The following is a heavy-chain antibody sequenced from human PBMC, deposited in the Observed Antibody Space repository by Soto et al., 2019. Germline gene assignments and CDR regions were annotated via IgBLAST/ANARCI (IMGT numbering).Heavy chain of an antibody. J-gene: IGHJ4*02. Sequence: EVQLLESGGGLVQPGGSLRLSCAASGFTFSSYAMSWVLQAPGKELEWVSALRGSGGSTYYADSVKGRFTGSRDNSKNTLYLQMNSVRAENTGVYYCARDSIWGSYRYFDYWGQGTLVTDSS. CDR2: LRGSGGST. CDR1: GFTFSSYA. V-gene: IGHV3-23*01. D-gene: IGHD3-16*02. CDR3: ARDSIWGSYRYFDY.